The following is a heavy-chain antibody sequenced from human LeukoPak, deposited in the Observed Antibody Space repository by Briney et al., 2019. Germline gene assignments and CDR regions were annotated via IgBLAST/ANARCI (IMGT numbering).Heavy chain of an antibody. CDR3: ARGYDFWSGSSYGMDV. CDR2: IYYSGST. D-gene: IGHD3-3*01. Sequence: PSQTLSLTCTVSGGSISSGGYYWSWMRQHRGKGLEWIGYIYYSGSTYYNPSLKSRVTISVDTSKSQFSLKLSSVTAADTAVYYCARGYDFWSGSSYGMDVWGQGTTVTVSS. CDR1: GGSISSGGYY. V-gene: IGHV4-31*03. J-gene: IGHJ6*02.